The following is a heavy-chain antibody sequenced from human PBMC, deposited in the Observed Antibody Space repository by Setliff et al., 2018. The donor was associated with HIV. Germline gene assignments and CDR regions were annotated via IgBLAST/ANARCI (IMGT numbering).Heavy chain of an antibody. J-gene: IGHJ6*03. CDR3: VRGYCSSTTCYDDYYYMDV. CDR2: IFYTGST. D-gene: IGHD2-2*01. Sequence: SETLSLTCTVSGDSITGHYWNWIRQPPGKGLEWIGYIFYTGSTNYNPSLKSRVTISVDTSKKQFFLKLSSVTAAETAVYYCVRGYCSSTTCYDDYYYMDVWGKGSTVTV. CDR1: GDSITGHY. V-gene: IGHV4-59*11.